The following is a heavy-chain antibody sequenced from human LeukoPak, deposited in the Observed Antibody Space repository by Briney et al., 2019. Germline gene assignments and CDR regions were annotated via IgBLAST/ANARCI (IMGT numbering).Heavy chain of an antibody. CDR1: GYSFTSYW. V-gene: IGHV5-51*01. J-gene: IGHJ4*02. CDR2: IYPGDSDT. CDR3: ARLPPYYYDSNGYYGDYFDY. Sequence: GESLKISCKGSGYSFTSYWIGWVRQMPGKGLEWMGIIYPGDSDTRYSPSFQGQVTISADKSISTAYLQWSSLKASDTAMYYCARLPPYYYDSNGYYGDYFDYWGQGTLVTVSS. D-gene: IGHD3-22*01.